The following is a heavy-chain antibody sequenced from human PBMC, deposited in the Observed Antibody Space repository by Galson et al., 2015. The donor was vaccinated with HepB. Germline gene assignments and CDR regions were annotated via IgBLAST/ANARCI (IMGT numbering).Heavy chain of an antibody. CDR1: GFTVSSNY. CDR2: IYSGGST. CDR3: ARGYCTNGVCWPYSDS. D-gene: IGHD2-8*01. J-gene: IGHJ4*02. V-gene: IGHV3-53*01. Sequence: SLRLSCAASGFTVSSNYMSWVRQAPGKGLEWVSVIYSGGSTYYADSVKGRFTISRDNSMNTLNLQMNSLRAEDKAVYYCARGYCTNGVCWPYSDSWGQGTLVTVSS.